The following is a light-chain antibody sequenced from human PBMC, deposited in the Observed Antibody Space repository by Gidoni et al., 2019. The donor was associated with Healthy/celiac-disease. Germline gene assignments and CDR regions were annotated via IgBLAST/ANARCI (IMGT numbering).Light chain of an antibody. Sequence: EIVLTQSPATLSVSPGERATLSCRASQRVSSNLSWYQQKPGQAPRLLIYGASTRATGIPARFSGSGSGTEFTLTISSLQSEDFAVYYCQQYNNWPRAFTFGPXTKVDIK. CDR3: QQYNNWPRAFT. J-gene: IGKJ3*01. CDR2: GAS. V-gene: IGKV3-15*01. CDR1: QRVSSN.